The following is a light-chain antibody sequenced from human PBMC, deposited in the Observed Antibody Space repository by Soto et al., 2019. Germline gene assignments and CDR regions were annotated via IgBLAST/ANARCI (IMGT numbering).Light chain of an antibody. CDR2: EVS. Sequence: QSALTQPASVSGSPGQSIAISCTGTTSDGGGYNYVSWYQQHPGKVPKLLIHEVSNRPSGVSNRFSGSKSGNTASLTISGLQAEDEADYYCLSKTSTISYVFGTGTKVTVL. J-gene: IGLJ1*01. V-gene: IGLV2-14*01. CDR3: LSKTSTISYV. CDR1: TSDGGGYNY.